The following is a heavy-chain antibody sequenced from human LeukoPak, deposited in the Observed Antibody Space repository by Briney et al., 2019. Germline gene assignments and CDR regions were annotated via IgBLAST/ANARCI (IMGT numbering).Heavy chain of an antibody. J-gene: IGHJ6*03. D-gene: IGHD6-6*01. CDR3: ARALSSIAARGAMDV. V-gene: IGHV3-21*01. CDR2: ISSSSSYI. CDR1: GFTFSSYS. Sequence: GGSLRLSRAASGFTFSSYSMNWVRQAPGKGLEWVSSISSSSSYIYYADSVKGRFTISRDNAKNSLYLQMNSLRAEDTAVYYCARALSSIAARGAMDVWGKGTTVTVSS.